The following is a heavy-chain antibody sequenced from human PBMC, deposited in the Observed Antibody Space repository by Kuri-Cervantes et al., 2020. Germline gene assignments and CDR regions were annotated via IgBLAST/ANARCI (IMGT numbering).Heavy chain of an antibody. CDR1: GGSISSSSYY. D-gene: IGHD3-22*01. CDR2: MYYSGST. Sequence: SETLSLTCTVSGGSISSSSYYWGWIRQPPGKGLEWIGSMYYSGSTYYNPSLKSRVTMSVDTSKNQFSLKLSSVTAADTAVYYCARRIVEYYDSSASGYNWFDPWGQGTLVTVSS. V-gene: IGHV4-39*07. J-gene: IGHJ5*02. CDR3: ARRIVEYYDSSASGYNWFDP.